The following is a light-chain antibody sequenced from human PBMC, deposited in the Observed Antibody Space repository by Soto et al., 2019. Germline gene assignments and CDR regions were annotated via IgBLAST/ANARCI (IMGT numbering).Light chain of an antibody. CDR2: GAS. CDR3: QQYGSSLYT. J-gene: IGKJ2*01. Sequence: IMLTQSPGSLSLSPGERATLSCRASQYVSSSFLAWYQQKPGQAPRLLIYGASSRATGIPDRFSGSGSGTDFTLTISRLEPEDFAVYYCQQYGSSLYTFGQGTKLDIK. V-gene: IGKV3-20*01. CDR1: QYVSSSF.